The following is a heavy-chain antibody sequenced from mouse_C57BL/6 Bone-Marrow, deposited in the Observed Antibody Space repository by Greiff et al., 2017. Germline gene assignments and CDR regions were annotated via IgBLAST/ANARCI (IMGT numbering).Heavy chain of an antibody. Sequence: DVKLVESGGGLVQPGGSLKLSCAASGFTFSDYGMAWVRQAPRKGPEWVAFISNLAYSIYYADTVTGRFTISRENAKNTLYLEMSSLRSEDTAMYYCARVYYGSSYDWYFDVWGTGTTVTVSS. CDR1: GFTFSDYG. V-gene: IGHV5-15*01. CDR2: ISNLAYSI. D-gene: IGHD1-1*01. CDR3: ARVYYGSSYDWYFDV. J-gene: IGHJ1*03.